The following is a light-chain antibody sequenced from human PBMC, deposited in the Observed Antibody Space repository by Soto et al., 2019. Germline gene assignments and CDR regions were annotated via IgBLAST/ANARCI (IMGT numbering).Light chain of an antibody. CDR3: QQYGSSPVT. V-gene: IGKV3-20*01. Sequence: EIVLTQSPGTLSLSPGEGATLSCRASQSVTSNYLAWYQQKVGQAPRLLMYGASIRVTGIPDRFSGSGFGTDFTLTISSLEPEDFAVYYCQQYGSSPVTFGQGTRLEIK. J-gene: IGKJ5*01. CDR1: QSVTSNY. CDR2: GAS.